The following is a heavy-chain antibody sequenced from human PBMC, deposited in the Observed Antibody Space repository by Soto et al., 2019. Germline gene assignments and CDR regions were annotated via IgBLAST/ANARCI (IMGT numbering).Heavy chain of an antibody. CDR3: ARKEYGDGLDV. CDR1: GGSISGYF. V-gene: IGHV4-59*01. J-gene: IGHJ6*02. Sequence: SETLSLTCTVSGGSISGYFWSWIRQPPGKGLECIGYLSDSGSTDYTPSLNSRVTISVDTSKNQFSLQLSPVTAADTAVYYCARKEYGDGLDVWGQGTTVTVSS. CDR2: LSDSGST. D-gene: IGHD2-2*01.